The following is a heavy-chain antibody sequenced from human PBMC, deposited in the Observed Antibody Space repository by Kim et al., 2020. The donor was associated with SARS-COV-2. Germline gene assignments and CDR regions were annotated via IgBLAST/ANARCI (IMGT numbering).Heavy chain of an antibody. D-gene: IGHD3-9*01. Sequence: SLKSRVTISVDTSKNQFSLKLSSVTAADTAVYYCARVLRYSPYYYYGMDVWGQGTTVTVSS. CDR3: ARVLRYSPYYYYGMDV. J-gene: IGHJ6*02. V-gene: IGHV4-34*01.